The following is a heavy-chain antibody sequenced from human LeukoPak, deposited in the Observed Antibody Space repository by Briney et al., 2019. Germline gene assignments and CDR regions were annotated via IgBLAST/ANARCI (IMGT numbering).Heavy chain of an antibody. CDR2: FYWSGNT. CDR3: ATGDGYNSYYFNQ. CDR1: GGSISSSSYY. Sequence: SETLSLTCNVSGGSISSSSYYWGWIRQPPGKGLEWVGSFYWSGNTYYNPSLKSRVTVLVDKSKNVFSLKLNSVTAADTALYYCATGDGYNSYYFNQWGQGILVTVSS. V-gene: IGHV4-39*07. J-gene: IGHJ4*02. D-gene: IGHD5-24*01.